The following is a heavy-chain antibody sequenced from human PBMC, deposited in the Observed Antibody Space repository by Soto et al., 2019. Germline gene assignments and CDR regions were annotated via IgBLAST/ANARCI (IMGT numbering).Heavy chain of an antibody. D-gene: IGHD3-16*02. CDR1: GFSISSGYY. CDR3: ARANYDYVWGSYRYNWFDP. V-gene: IGHV4-38-2*01. J-gene: IGHJ5*02. CDR2: MYYSGTT. Sequence: SETLSLTCAVSGFSISSGYYWGWIRQPPGKGLEWIGSMYYSGTTYYNPSLKSRVAISVDTSKNQFSLKLRSVTAADTAVYYCARANYDYVWGSYRYNWFDPWGQGTLVTVSS.